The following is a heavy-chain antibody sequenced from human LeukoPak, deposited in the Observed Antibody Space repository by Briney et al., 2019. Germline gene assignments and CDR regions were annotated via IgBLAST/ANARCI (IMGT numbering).Heavy chain of an antibody. J-gene: IGHJ4*02. CDR1: GFTFSSYS. CDR2: ISSSSSYI. Sequence: GSLRLSCAASGFTFSSYSMNWVRQAPGKGLEWVSSISSSSSYIYYADSVKGRFTISRDNAKNSLYLQMNGLRAEDTAVYYCASMYYYDSSGYPTIKPYYFDYWGQGTLVTVSS. V-gene: IGHV3-21*01. D-gene: IGHD3-22*01. CDR3: ASMYYYDSSGYPTIKPYYFDY.